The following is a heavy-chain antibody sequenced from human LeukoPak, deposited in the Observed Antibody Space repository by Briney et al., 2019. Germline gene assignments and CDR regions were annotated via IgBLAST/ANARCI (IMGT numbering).Heavy chain of an antibody. J-gene: IGHJ4*02. D-gene: IGHD1-26*01. V-gene: IGHV3-30*03. CDR3: ARDKDSGSYSFYFDY. CDR2: ISYDGSNK. Sequence: TGGSLRLSCAASGFTFSSYGMHWVRQAPGKGLEWVAVISYDGSNKYYADSVKGRFTISRDNSKNTLYLQMNSLRAEDTALYYCARDKDSGSYSFYFDYWGQGTLVTVSS. CDR1: GFTFSSYG.